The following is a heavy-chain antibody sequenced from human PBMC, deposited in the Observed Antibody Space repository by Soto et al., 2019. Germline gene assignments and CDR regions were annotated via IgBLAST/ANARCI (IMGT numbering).Heavy chain of an antibody. V-gene: IGHV3-23*04. Sequence: EVQLVQSGGGLVQPGGSLRLSCAASGFTFTSYSMTWVRQTPGKGLEWVAAVNPGGYSTYYADSVKGRFTISRDNPNKTLYLQMNSLRDEDTAVYYCAKALRAGSGSDVAYRDQATLVTVSS. D-gene: IGHD5-12*01. CDR3: AKALRAGSGSDVAY. CDR2: VNPGGYST. J-gene: IGHJ4*02. CDR1: GFTFTSYS.